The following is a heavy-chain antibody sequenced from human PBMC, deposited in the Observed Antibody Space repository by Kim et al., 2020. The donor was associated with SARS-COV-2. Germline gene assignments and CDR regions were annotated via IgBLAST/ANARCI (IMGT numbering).Heavy chain of an antibody. J-gene: IGHJ6*02. CDR2: IWYDGNNK. V-gene: IGHV3-33*01. Sequence: GGSLRLSCAASGFTFSNYGMHWVRQAPGKGLEWVAVIWYDGNNKYYTDSVKGRFTISRDNSKNTLYVQMNSLRAEDTAVYYCARAGEGRMDSGSPGGMDVWGQGTTVTVSS. CDR3: ARAGEGRMDSGSPGGMDV. D-gene: IGHD1-26*01. CDR1: GFTFSNYG.